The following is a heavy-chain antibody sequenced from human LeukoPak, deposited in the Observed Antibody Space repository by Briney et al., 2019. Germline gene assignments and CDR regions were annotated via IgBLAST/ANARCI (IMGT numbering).Heavy chain of an antibody. J-gene: IGHJ4*02. CDR1: GFTFSSYG. CDR2: IWYDGSNK. CDR3: AKAEGILASAFFDY. Sequence: GRSLRLSRAASGFTFSSYGMHWVRQAPGKGLEWVAVIWYDGSNKYYADSVKGRFTISRDDSKNSLYLHMNSLRPEDTAFYYCAKAEGILASAFFDYWGQGTLVTVSS. V-gene: IGHV3-33*03. D-gene: IGHD3-3*02.